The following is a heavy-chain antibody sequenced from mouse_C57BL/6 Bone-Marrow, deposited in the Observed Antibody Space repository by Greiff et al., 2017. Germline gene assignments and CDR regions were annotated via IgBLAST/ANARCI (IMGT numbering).Heavy chain of an antibody. CDR3: TTWCYCAMGY. J-gene: IGHJ4*01. V-gene: IGHV14-4*01. CDR2: IDPANGDT. Sequence: VQLQQSGAELVRPGASVKLSCTASGYNITDDYMHWVKQRPEQGLEWIGWIDPANGDTDYATKFQGKATLTADTSSNTAYLQLSSLTSEDTAVYFCTTWCYCAMGYWGQGTSGTVSS. D-gene: IGHD1-1*02. CDR1: GYNITDDY.